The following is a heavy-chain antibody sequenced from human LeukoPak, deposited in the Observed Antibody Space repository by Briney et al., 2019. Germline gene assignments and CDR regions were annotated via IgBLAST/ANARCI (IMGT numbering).Heavy chain of an antibody. V-gene: IGHV3-23*01. J-gene: IGHJ4*02. CDR2: ISGSGDST. CDR1: GFTFRTYA. CDR3: AKGRGTMIVVVHY. Sequence: GGSLRLSCAASGFTFRTYAMSWVRQAPGKGLEWVSGISGSGDSTYYADSVKGRFTISRDNSERTLYLQMNSLRAEDTAIYYCAKGRGTMIVVVHYWGQGTLVTVSS. D-gene: IGHD3-22*01.